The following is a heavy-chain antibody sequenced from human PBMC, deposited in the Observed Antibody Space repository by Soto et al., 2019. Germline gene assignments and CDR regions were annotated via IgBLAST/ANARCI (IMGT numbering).Heavy chain of an antibody. V-gene: IGHV5-51*01. CDR3: ASNRNYRRHYRMAV. CDR2: IYPGDSDT. J-gene: IGHJ6*02. CDR1: GYSFISYW. D-gene: IGHD4-4*01. Sequence: GESLKISCKGSGYSFISYWIGWVRQMPGKGLDWMGIIYPGDSDTRYSPSFQGQVTISAXXXIXXXYXQXXXLRASDTAMYYCASNRNYRRHYRMAVWGQGTTVTVSS.